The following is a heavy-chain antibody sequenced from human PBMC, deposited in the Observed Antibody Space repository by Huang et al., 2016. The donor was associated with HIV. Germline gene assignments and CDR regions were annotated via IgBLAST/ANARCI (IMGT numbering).Heavy chain of an antibody. CDR3: ATVDYYDTSGPQRGYFDN. Sequence: QVQLVQSGAEVKKPGSSVKVSCKASGGSFRNFAIGWVRQAPGQGLEWMGGIIPTLGTANYAQKFQCRVTIIADESTSTAYMELSSLRSEDTAVYYCATVDYYDTSGPQRGYFDNWGQGTLVTVSS. CDR1: GGSFRNFA. CDR2: IIPTLGTA. V-gene: IGHV1-69*01. J-gene: IGHJ4*02. D-gene: IGHD3-22*01.